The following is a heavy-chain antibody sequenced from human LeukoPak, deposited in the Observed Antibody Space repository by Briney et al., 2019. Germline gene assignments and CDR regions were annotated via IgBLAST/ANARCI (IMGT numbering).Heavy chain of an antibody. CDR3: ARGCSGGSCYSP. CDR1: GGSISSYY. Sequence: PSETLSLTCTVSGGSISSYYWSWIRQPPGEGLEWIGYIYYSGSTYYNPSLKSRVTISVDTSKNQFSLKLSSVTAADTAVYYCARGCSGGSCYSPWGQGTLVTVSS. CDR2: IYYSGST. V-gene: IGHV4-59*08. J-gene: IGHJ5*02. D-gene: IGHD2-15*01.